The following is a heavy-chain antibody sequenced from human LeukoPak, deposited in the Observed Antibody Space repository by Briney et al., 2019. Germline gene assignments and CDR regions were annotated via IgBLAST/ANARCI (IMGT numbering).Heavy chain of an antibody. D-gene: IGHD3-22*01. CDR2: IYSGGST. V-gene: IGHV3-66*01. J-gene: IGHJ3*02. CDR1: GFTVSSNY. Sequence: GGSLRLSCAASGFTVSSNYMSWVRQAPGKGLEWVSVIYSGGSTYYADSVKGRFTISRDNSKNTLYLQMNSLRAEDTAVYYCARDFPITMIVASGAFDIWGQGTMVTVSS. CDR3: ARDFPITMIVASGAFDI.